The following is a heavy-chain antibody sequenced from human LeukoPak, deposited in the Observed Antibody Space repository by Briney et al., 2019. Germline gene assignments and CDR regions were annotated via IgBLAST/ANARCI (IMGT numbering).Heavy chain of an antibody. CDR1: GYIFTSYY. CDR3: ARTYDSGGYYDY. J-gene: IGHJ4*02. V-gene: IGHV1-46*01. CDR2: INTSCCST. D-gene: IGHD3-22*01. Sequence: ASVTVSCKASGYIFTSYYLHWVRQAPAQGLEWMGIINTSCCSTSYAQKFQDRVTITSDTSTSTVYMELSSLRSEDTAVYYCARTYDSGGYYDYWGQGTLVTVSS.